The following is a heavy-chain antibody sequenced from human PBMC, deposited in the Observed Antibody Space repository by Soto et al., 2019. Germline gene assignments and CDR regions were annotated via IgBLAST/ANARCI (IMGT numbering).Heavy chain of an antibody. CDR2: INHSGST. V-gene: IGHV4-34*01. CDR3: ARDVLSNYALDY. Sequence: QVQLQQWGAGLLKPSETLSLTCAVYGGSFSGYYWSWIRQPPGKGLEWIGEINHSGSTNYNPSLKSRVTISVDTSKNQFSLKLSSVTAAHTAVYYCARDVLSNYALDYWGQGTLVTVSS. J-gene: IGHJ4*02. CDR1: GGSFSGYY. D-gene: IGHD4-4*01.